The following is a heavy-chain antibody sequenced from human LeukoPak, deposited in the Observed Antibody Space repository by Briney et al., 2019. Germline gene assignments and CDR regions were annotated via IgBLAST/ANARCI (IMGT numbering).Heavy chain of an antibody. CDR1: GDSISSSNYY. D-gene: IGHD1-26*01. Sequence: SETLSLTCTVSGDSISSSNYYWGWIRQPPGKGLEWIGSISYSGNTYYNPSLKSRVTISVDTSKNQFSLKLNSVTAADTAVYYRARPTPSGSYLNWFDPWGQGTLVTVSS. CDR3: ARPTPSGSYLNWFDP. CDR2: ISYSGNT. V-gene: IGHV4-39*01. J-gene: IGHJ5*02.